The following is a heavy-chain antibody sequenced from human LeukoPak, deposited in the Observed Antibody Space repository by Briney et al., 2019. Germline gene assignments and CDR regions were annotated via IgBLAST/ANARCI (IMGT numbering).Heavy chain of an antibody. D-gene: IGHD5-24*01. CDR1: GFTFSSYY. J-gene: IGHJ4*02. CDR2: INRDGSII. Sequence: AGGSLRLSCAASGFTFSSYYMHWVRQAPGKGLVWVSYINRDGSIIRYADSMKGRFTISRDNAKNTVCLQMNSLRAEDTAVYYCVRGDGFILDYWGQGTLVTVST. V-gene: IGHV3-74*01. CDR3: VRGDGFILDY.